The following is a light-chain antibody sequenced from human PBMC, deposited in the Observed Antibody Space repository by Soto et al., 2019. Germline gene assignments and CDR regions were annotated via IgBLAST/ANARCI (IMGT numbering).Light chain of an antibody. Sequence: QSVLTQPASVSGSPGQSITISCTGTSSDVGAYNYVSWYQQHPGKAPQLMIYDVSNQPSGVSDRFSGSKSGNTAPLTISGLQAEDEADYYCGSYTTSGTLYVFGTGTKVTVL. V-gene: IGLV2-14*01. J-gene: IGLJ1*01. CDR2: DVS. CDR3: GSYTTSGTLYV. CDR1: SSDVGAYNY.